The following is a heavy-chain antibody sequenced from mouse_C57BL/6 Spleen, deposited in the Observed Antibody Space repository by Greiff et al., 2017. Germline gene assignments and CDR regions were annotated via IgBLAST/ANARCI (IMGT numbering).Heavy chain of an antibody. V-gene: IGHV3-6*01. CDR2: ISYDGSN. CDR1: GYSITSGYY. Sequence: ESGPGLVKPSQSLSLTCSVTGYSITSGYYWNWIRQFPGNKLEWMGYISYDGSNNYNPSLKNRNSITRDTSKNQFFLKLNSVTTEDTATYYCARGYYGSSYETGAMDYWGQGTSVTVSS. J-gene: IGHJ4*01. D-gene: IGHD1-1*01. CDR3: ARGYYGSSYETGAMDY.